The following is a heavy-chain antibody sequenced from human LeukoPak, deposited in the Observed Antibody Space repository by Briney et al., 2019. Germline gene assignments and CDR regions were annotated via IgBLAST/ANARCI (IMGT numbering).Heavy chain of an antibody. J-gene: IGHJ6*02. CDR3: AREDPQTTVPEGMDV. CDR1: GGSISHYY. D-gene: IGHD4-17*01. Sequence: SETLSLTCTVSGGSISHYYWSWIRQSPGKGLEWIGYIYYSRTTNYNPSLESRVTISVDTSRNQFSLQLRSVTAADTAVYYCAREDPQTTVPEGMDVWGQGATVIVSS. V-gene: IGHV4-59*01. CDR2: IYYSRTT.